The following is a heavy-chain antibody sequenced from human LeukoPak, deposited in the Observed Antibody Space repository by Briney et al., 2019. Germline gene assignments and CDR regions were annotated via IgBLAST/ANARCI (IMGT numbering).Heavy chain of an antibody. CDR3: ARDLYSSGWYDYCWFDP. CDR2: INPSGDFR. D-gene: IGHD6-19*01. V-gene: IGHV1-46*01. Sequence: GASVKVSCKASGYTFTSYYIHWVRQAPGQGLEWMGIINPSGDFRSYAQKFQGRVTMTRDTSISTAYMELSRLRSDDTAVYYCARDLYSSGWYDYCWFDPWGQGTLVTVSS. J-gene: IGHJ5*02. CDR1: GYTFTSYY.